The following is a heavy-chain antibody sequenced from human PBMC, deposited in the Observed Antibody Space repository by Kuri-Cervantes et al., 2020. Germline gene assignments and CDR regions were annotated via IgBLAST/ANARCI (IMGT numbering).Heavy chain of an antibody. V-gene: IGHV1-46*01. CDR2: INPSGGST. Sequence: ASVKVSCKASGYTFTSYYMHWVRPAPGQGLEWMGIINPSGGSTSYAQKFQGRVTMTRDTSTSTVYMELRSLRSDDTAVYYCARRSGYGRSGTVTTFFDYWGQGTLVTVSS. CDR3: ARRSGYGRSGTVTTFFDY. CDR1: GYTFTSYY. D-gene: IGHD4-17*01. J-gene: IGHJ4*02.